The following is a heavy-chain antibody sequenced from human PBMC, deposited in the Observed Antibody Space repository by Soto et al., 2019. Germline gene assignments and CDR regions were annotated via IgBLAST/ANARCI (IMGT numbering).Heavy chain of an antibody. V-gene: IGHV1-18*01. CDR3: ARDLAVGLVDY. D-gene: IGHD6-19*01. CDR2: ISAYNGNT. CDR1: GYTFTSYG. J-gene: IGHJ4*02. Sequence: QVQLVQSGAEVKKPGASVKVSCKASGYTFTSYGISWVRQAPGQGLEWMGWISAYNGNTKYTQKLQGRVTMTTDTSTSTGYLELRSLRSDDTAVYYCARDLAVGLVDYWGQGTLVTVSS.